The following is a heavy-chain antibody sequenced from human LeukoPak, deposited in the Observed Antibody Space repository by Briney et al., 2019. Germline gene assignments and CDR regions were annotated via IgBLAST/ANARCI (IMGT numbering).Heavy chain of an antibody. CDR2: IYPGDSDT. V-gene: IGHV5-51*01. CDR1: GYSFTSYW. D-gene: IGHD6-13*01. J-gene: IGHJ3*02. CDR3: ARHGSSSWSTDDAFDI. Sequence: GESLKISCKGSGYSFTSYWIGWVRPMPGKGLEWMGIIYPGDSDTRYSPSFQGQVTISADKSISTAYLQWSSLKASDTAMYYCARHGSSSWSTDDAFDIWGQGTMVTVSS.